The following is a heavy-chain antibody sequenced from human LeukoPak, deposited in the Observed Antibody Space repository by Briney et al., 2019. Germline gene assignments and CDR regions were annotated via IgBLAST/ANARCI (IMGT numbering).Heavy chain of an antibody. Sequence: SETLSLTCTVSGGSISSYYWSWIRQPPGKGLEWIGYIYYSGSTNYNPSLKSRVTISVDTSKNQFSLKLSSVTAADTAVYYCARAYSSSSDFDYWGQGTLVTVSS. CDR3: ARAYSSSSDFDY. CDR1: GGSISSYY. D-gene: IGHD6-6*01. CDR2: IYYSGST. J-gene: IGHJ4*02. V-gene: IGHV4-59*08.